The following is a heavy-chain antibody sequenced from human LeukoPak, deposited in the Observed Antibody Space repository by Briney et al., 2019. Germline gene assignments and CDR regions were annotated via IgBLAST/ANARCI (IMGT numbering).Heavy chain of an antibody. Sequence: SETLSLTCTVSGGSISSYYWSWIRQPPGKGLEWIGEINHSGSTNYNPSLKSRVTISVDTSKNQFSLKLSSVTAADTAVYYCARGPHYYDSSGYYIKNAFDIWGQGTMVTVSS. V-gene: IGHV4-34*01. CDR1: GGSISSYY. J-gene: IGHJ3*02. D-gene: IGHD3-22*01. CDR3: ARGPHYYDSSGYYIKNAFDI. CDR2: INHSGST.